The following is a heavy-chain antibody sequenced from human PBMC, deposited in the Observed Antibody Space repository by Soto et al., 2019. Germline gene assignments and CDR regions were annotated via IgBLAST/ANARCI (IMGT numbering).Heavy chain of an antibody. J-gene: IGHJ5*02. CDR2: MYHSGST. D-gene: IGHD3-22*01. Sequence: SETLSLTCTVSGYSISSGYYWGWIRQPPGKGLEWIGSMYHSGSTYYNPSLKSRVTISVDTSKNQFSLKLNSVTAADTAVYYCARVTESSGYLLWFDPCGPGTLVTVSS. CDR3: ARVTESSGYLLWFDP. V-gene: IGHV4-38-2*02. CDR1: GYSISSGYY.